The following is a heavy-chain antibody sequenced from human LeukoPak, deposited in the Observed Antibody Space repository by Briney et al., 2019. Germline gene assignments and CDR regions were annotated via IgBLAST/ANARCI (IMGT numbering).Heavy chain of an antibody. V-gene: IGHV4-4*09. CDR1: GGSISSYY. CDR3: SGQVSSGRYNWFDP. CDR2: IYTSGST. D-gene: IGHD6-19*01. Sequence: SETLSLTCTVSGGSISSYYWSWIRQPPGKGLEWIGYIYTSGSTNYNPAFKKRGIISVGATTNQFSHKLSSGMAADTTVVYCSGQVSSGRYNWFDPWGQGTLVTVSS. J-gene: IGHJ5*02.